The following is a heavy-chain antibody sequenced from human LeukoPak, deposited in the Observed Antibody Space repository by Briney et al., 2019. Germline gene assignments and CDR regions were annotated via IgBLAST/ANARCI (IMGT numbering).Heavy chain of an antibody. CDR2: IYYSGST. Sequence: TSETLSLTCTVSGGSISSSSYYWGWIRQPPGKGLEWIGSIYYSGSTYYNPSLKSRVTISVDTSKNQFSLKLSSVTAADTAVYYCARTISPLWGSGSSSFDYWGQGTLVTVSS. J-gene: IGHJ4*02. CDR3: ARTISPLWGSGSSSFDY. CDR1: GGSISSSSYY. V-gene: IGHV4-39*07. D-gene: IGHD3-10*01.